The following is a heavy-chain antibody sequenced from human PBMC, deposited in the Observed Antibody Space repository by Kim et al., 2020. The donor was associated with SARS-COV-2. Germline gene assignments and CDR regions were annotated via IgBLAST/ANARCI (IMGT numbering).Heavy chain of an antibody. CDR3: MKGGWGWIWDH. CDR1: GFTFTGYA. CDR2: IDGSDGTT. Sequence: GGSLRLSCTTSGFTFTGYAMSWVRQAPGKGLEWVSSIDGSDGTTYYVDSVKGRFTISRDNSKNTLYLQMSTLRADDTAVYYCMKGGWGWIWDHWRQEP. V-gene: IGHV3-23*01. J-gene: IGHJ4*02. D-gene: IGHD2-2*03.